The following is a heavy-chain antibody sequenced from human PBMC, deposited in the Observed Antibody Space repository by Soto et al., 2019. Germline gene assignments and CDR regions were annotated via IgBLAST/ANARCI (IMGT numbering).Heavy chain of an antibody. J-gene: IGHJ5*02. CDR2: IDGTSTFS. V-gene: IGHV3-23*05. CDR1: GFTFSNND. D-gene: IGHD6-19*01. Sequence: PGGSLRLSCVASGFTFSNNDMTWVRQAPVKGLEWVSTIDGTSTFSNYADSVEGRFTISRDNSRNTVYLQMNSLRADDTAVYYCAKNSGWFTAWGQGTRVTVSS. CDR3: AKNSGWFTA.